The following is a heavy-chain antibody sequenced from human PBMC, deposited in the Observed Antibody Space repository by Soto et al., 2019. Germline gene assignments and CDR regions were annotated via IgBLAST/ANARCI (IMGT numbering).Heavy chain of an antibody. CDR3: ARDRGPSSGYYPYWFDP. CDR2: IIPIFGTA. Sequence: SVKVSCKASGCTFSSYSISWVRQAPGQGLEWMGEIIPIFGTANYAQKFQGRVTITADESTSTAYMELSSLRSEDTAVYYCARDRGPSSGYYPYWFDPWG. J-gene: IGHJ5*02. D-gene: IGHD3-22*01. CDR1: GCTFSSYS. V-gene: IGHV1-69*13.